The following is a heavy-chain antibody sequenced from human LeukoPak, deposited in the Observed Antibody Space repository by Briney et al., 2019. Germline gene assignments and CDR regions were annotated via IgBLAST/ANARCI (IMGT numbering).Heavy chain of an antibody. CDR1: RFTFGSYA. Sequence: PGGSLRLSCAASRFTFGSYAMSWVRQAPGKGLEWVSAISGSGGSTYYADSVKGRFTISRDNSKNTLYLQMNSLRAEDTAVYYCAKDFATGYSSGWYVYWGQGTLVTVSS. D-gene: IGHD6-19*01. CDR2: ISGSGGST. V-gene: IGHV3-23*01. CDR3: AKDFATGYSSGWYVY. J-gene: IGHJ4*02.